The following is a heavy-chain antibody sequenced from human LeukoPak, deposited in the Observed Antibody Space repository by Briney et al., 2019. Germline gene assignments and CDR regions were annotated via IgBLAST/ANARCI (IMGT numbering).Heavy chain of an antibody. CDR3: ARDRRIAAAGYNWFDP. Sequence: SQTLSLTCTVSGGSISSYYWSWIRQPPGKGLEWIGYIYYSGSTNYNPSLKSRVTISVDTSKNQFSLKLSSVTAADTAVYYCARDRRIAAAGYNWFDPWGQGTLVTVSS. V-gene: IGHV4-59*01. J-gene: IGHJ5*02. CDR2: IYYSGST. CDR1: GGSISSYY. D-gene: IGHD6-13*01.